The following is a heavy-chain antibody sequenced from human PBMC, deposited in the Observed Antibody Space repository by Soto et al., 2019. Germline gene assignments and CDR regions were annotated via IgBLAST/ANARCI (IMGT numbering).Heavy chain of an antibody. V-gene: IGHV1-69*14. D-gene: IGHD1-1*01. CDR3: ARVGGVTGITTTLDS. CDR2: IIPIYGTV. Sequence: QVQLVQSGTEVTKPGSSVQVSCKVSGDTFSSYGISWVRQVPGQGLDWMGGIIPIYGTVNYALKFLGRVTITAVKSTSTADMELRGLTPEDTGVYHCARVGGVTGITTTLDSWGQGPLVTVSP. CDR1: GDTFSSYG. J-gene: IGHJ5*01.